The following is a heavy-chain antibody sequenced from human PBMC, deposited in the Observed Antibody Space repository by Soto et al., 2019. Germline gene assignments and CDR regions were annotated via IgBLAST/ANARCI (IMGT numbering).Heavy chain of an antibody. V-gene: IGHV1-18*01. CDR1: GYTFTSYG. Sequence: AASVKVSCKASGYTFTSYGISWVQQAPGQGLEWMGWISAYNGNTNYAHRLQGRVTMTNDTSTSTAYIELRSLRSDDTAVYYCAGLALFITFGRVTPFDFWGQGTLVTVSP. D-gene: IGHD3-16*01. CDR3: AGLALFITFGRVTPFDF. J-gene: IGHJ4*02. CDR2: ISAYNGNT.